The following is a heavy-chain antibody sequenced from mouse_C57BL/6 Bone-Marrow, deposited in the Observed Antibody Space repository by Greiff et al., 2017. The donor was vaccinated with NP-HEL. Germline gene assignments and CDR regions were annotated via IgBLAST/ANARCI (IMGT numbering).Heavy chain of an antibody. CDR2: INPNNGGT. J-gene: IGHJ4*01. CDR1: GYTFTDYY. CDR3: AREYYGSSSAMDY. V-gene: IGHV1-26*01. D-gene: IGHD1-1*01. Sequence: EVQLQQSGPELVKPGASVKISCKASGYTFTDYYMNWVKQSHGKSLEWIGDINPNNGGTSYNQKFKGKATLTVDKSSSTAYMELRSLTSEDSAVYYCAREYYGSSSAMDYWGQGTSVTVSS.